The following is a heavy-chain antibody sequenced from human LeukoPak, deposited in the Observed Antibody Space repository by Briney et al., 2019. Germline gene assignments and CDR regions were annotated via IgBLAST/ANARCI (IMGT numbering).Heavy chain of an antibody. J-gene: IGHJ6*03. CDR3: AKGGGQWQPYYYYYMDV. CDR2: IKQDGSEK. D-gene: IGHD6-19*01. V-gene: IGHV3-7*01. Sequence: GSLRLSCAASGFTFSSYWMSWVRQAPGKGLEWVANIKQDGSEKYYVGSVKGRFTISRDNAKNSLYLQMNSLRAEDTAVYYCAKGGGQWQPYYYYYMDVWGKGTTVTVSS. CDR1: GFTFSSYW.